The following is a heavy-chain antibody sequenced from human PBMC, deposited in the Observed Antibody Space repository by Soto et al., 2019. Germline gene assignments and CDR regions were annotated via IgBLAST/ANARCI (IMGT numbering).Heavy chain of an antibody. V-gene: IGHV4-34*01. Sequence: SETLSLTCAVHGEPFSGFSWTWIRQPPRKGLEWIGEINHSGSSNYNPPLKSRVTMSLDTSRSQFSLSLNSVTAADTAVYYCARMAGPWYFDLWGRGTLVTVSS. J-gene: IGHJ2*01. CDR2: INHSGSS. CDR1: GEPFSGFS. CDR3: ARMAGPWYFDL.